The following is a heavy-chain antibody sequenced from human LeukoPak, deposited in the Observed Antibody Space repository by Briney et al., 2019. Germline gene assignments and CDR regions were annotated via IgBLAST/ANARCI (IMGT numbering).Heavy chain of an antibody. CDR3: ARDLNLGGFDY. CDR2: IYSGGST. Sequence: PGGSLRLSCATSGFTVSSNYMSWVRQAPGKGLEWVSVIYSGGSTYYADSVKGRFTISRDNSKNTLYLQMNSLRAEDTAVYYCARDLNLGGFDYWGQGTLVTVSS. J-gene: IGHJ4*02. V-gene: IGHV3-66*02. CDR1: GFTVSSNY. D-gene: IGHD1-14*01.